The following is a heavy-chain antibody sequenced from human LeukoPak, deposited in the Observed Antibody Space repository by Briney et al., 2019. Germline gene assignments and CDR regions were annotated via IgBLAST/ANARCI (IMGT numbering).Heavy chain of an antibody. CDR2: INPSGGYT. D-gene: IGHD2-2*01. CDR1: GYTFTSYY. CDR3: ARTQRGSSTSFYPRYYYYYYMDV. J-gene: IGHJ6*03. Sequence: ASVKVSCKASGYTFTSYYMHWVRQAPGQGLEWMGVINPSGGYTSYYQKFQGRVTMTRDTSTSTVYMELSRLRSEDTAVYYCARTQRGSSTSFYPRYYYYYYMDVWGKGTTVTVSS. V-gene: IGHV1-46*01.